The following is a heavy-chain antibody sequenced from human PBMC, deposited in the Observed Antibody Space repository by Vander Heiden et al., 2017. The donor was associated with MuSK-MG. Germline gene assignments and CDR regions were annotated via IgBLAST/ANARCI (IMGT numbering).Heavy chain of an antibody. CDR1: GFTFSRYA. V-gene: IGHV3-30-3*01. J-gene: IGHJ3*02. D-gene: IGHD6-19*01. CDR2: ISYDGSNK. CDR3: AREDSSGWYNDAFDI. Sequence: QVQLVESGGGVVQPGRSLRLSWAASGFTFSRYAMHWVRQAPGKGLEWVAVISYDGSNKYYADSVKGRFTISRDNSKNTLYLQMNSLRAEDTAVYYCAREDSSGWYNDAFDIWGQGTMVTVSS.